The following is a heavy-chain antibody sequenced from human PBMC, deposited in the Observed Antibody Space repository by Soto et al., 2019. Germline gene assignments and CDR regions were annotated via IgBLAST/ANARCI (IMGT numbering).Heavy chain of an antibody. D-gene: IGHD6-6*01. CDR3: ASSRYSSSPFDP. CDR2: IYYSGST. CDR1: GGSISSYY. Sequence: SQTLSLTCTVSGGSISSYYWSWIRQPPGKGLEWIGYIYYSGSTNYNPSLKSRVTISVDTSKNQFSLKLSSVTAADTAVYYCASSRYSSSPFDPWGQGTLVTVSS. J-gene: IGHJ5*02. V-gene: IGHV4-59*08.